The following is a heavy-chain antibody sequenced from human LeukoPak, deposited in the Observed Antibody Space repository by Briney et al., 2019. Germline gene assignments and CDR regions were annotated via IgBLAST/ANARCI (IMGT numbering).Heavy chain of an antibody. CDR1: GYTFTSYD. CDR2: MNPNSGNT. Sequence: GASVKVSCKASGYTFTSYDINWVRQATGQGLEWMGWMNPNSGNTGYAQKFQGRVTMTRNTSISTAYMELSSLRSEDTAVYYCARASYSSGWFPRLQWFDPWGQGTLVTVSS. J-gene: IGHJ5*02. V-gene: IGHV1-8*01. D-gene: IGHD6-19*01. CDR3: ARASYSSGWFPRLQWFDP.